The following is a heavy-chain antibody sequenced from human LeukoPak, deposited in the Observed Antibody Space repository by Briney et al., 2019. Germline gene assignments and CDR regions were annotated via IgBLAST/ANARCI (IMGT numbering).Heavy chain of an antibody. CDR1: GYTFTGYY. CDR3: ARDDYSSSPTVD. Sequence: ASVKVSCKASGYTFTGYYIHWVRQAPVQGLEWMGWINPNSGGTNYAQKFQGWVTMTRDTSISTAYMELSRLRSDDTAVYYCARDDYSSSPTVDWGQGTLVTVSS. CDR2: INPNSGGT. V-gene: IGHV1-2*04. J-gene: IGHJ4*02. D-gene: IGHD6-6*01.